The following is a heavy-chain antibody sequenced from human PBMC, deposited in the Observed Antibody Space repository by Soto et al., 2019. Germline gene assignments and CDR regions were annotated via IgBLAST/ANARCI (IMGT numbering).Heavy chain of an antibody. D-gene: IGHD2-21*02. V-gene: IGHV1-69*01. CDR2: ISPFFGTT. J-gene: IGHJ4*02. CDR1: GGGTLSNDA. Sequence: QVHLVQSGADGRKSGSSVRVSCTASGGGTLSNDAISWVRQAPGQGLEWLGRISPFFGTTDYSQSFQGRLTMTADASTGTVYIDLRSLKSDDTADYYCAREVVTETTWGSFDSWGQGTLVTVSS. CDR3: AREVVTETTWGSFDS.